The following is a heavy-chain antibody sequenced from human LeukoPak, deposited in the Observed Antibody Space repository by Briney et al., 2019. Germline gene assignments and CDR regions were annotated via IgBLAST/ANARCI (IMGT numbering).Heavy chain of an antibody. CDR3: ARDEVIPAAIPYGMDV. D-gene: IGHD2-2*01. J-gene: IGHJ6*02. Sequence: RTAGTLTLTCTVSGGSISGYYWSWIRQPAGKGLEWIGRIYTSGSTNYNPSLNSRVTMSVDTSKNQFSLKLSSVTAADTAGYYCARDEVIPAAIPYGMDVWGQGTTVTVSS. CDR2: IYTSGST. V-gene: IGHV4-4*07. CDR1: GGSISGYY.